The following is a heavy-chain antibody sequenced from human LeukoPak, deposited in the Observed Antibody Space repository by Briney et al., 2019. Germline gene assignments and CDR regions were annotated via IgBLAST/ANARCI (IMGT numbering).Heavy chain of an antibody. D-gene: IGHD6-6*01. Sequence: GGSLRLSCAASGFTFSSYGMHWVRQAPGKGLKWVAVISYDGSNKYYADSVKGRFTISRDNSKNTLYLQMNSLRAEDTAVYYCAKDEYSSSSELGYWGQGTLVTVSS. J-gene: IGHJ4*02. CDR3: AKDEYSSSSELGY. CDR2: ISYDGSNK. V-gene: IGHV3-30*18. CDR1: GFTFSSYG.